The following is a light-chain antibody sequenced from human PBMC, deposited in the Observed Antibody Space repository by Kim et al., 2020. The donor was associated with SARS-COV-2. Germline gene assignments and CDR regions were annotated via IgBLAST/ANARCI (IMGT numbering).Light chain of an antibody. CDR1: QSVNSDY. J-gene: IGKJ4*01. Sequence: LSPGERATLSCRASQSVNSDYLAWHQQKPGQAPRLLIYGASNRVAGIPDRFSGSGSGTDFTLTISRLEPEDFAVYYCQQYVSSLTFGGGTKVEI. CDR3: QQYVSSLT. CDR2: GAS. V-gene: IGKV3-20*01.